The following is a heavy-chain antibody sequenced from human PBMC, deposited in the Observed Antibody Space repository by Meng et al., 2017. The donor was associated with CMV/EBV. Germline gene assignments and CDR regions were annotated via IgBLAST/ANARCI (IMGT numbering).Heavy chain of an antibody. J-gene: IGHJ4*02. CDR2: IYSGGST. CDR1: GFTVSSNY. Sequence: EVQAVGSGGGLVQPGGSLRLSCASSGFTVSSNYMSWVRQAPGKGLEWVSVIYSGGSTYYADSVKGRFTISRDNSKNTLYLQMNSLRAEDTAVYYCAREGDGYDKAPYWGQGTLVTVSS. D-gene: IGHD5-24*01. CDR3: AREGDGYDKAPY. V-gene: IGHV3-66*01.